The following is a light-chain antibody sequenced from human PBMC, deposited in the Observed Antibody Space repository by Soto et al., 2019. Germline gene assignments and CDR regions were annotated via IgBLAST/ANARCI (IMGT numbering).Light chain of an antibody. CDR2: GAS. V-gene: IGKV3-15*01. CDR1: QSVSTN. J-gene: IGKJ2*02. Sequence: IVLTQSPAALSVSPGERATLSCRASQSVSTNLAWYQQKPGQPPRLLIYGASTRATGVPARFSGSGSGTELTLTISSMQSEDVAVYYCQQNNAWPSRTFGQGTKVETK. CDR3: QQNNAWPSRT.